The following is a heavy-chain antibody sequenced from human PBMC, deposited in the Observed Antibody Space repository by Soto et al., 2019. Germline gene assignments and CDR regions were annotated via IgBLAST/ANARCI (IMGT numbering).Heavy chain of an antibody. CDR1: GYSISSGYY. V-gene: IGHV4-38-2*01. CDR3: ARVMAMFTMATFDI. CDR2: IYHSGST. J-gene: IGHJ3*02. Sequence: PSETLSLTCAVSGYSISSGYYWGWIRQPPGKGLEWIGSIYHSGSTYYNPSLKSRVTISVDTSKNQFYLKLSSVTAADTAVYYCARVMAMFTMATFDIWGQGTMVTVSS. D-gene: IGHD3-10*01.